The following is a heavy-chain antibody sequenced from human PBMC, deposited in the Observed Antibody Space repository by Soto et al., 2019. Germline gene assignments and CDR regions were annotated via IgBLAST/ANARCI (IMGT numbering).Heavy chain of an antibody. J-gene: IGHJ3*02. V-gene: IGHV3-33*01. CDR3: ARGLYYYDSSGYYGDAFDI. D-gene: IGHD3-22*01. Sequence: GGSLRLSCAASGFTFSSYGMHWVRQAPGKGLEWVAVIWYDGSNKYYADSVKGRFTISREHSQNTLYLQMNSLRAEDTAVYYCARGLYYYDSSGYYGDAFDIWGQGTAVTVSS. CDR1: GFTFSSYG. CDR2: IWYDGSNK.